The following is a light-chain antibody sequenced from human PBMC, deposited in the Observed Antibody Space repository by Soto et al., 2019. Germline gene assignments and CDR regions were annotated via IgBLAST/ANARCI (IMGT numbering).Light chain of an antibody. V-gene: IGKV3-20*01. Sequence: EILLTQSPGTLSLSPGERATLSCRASQSVSSSYLACYQQKPGQAPRLLIYGASRRPTGIPDRFSGSGSGTDFTLTISRLEPEDFAMYYCHQYDRSPWTFGQGTKVEIK. J-gene: IGKJ1*01. CDR2: GAS. CDR3: HQYDRSPWT. CDR1: QSVSSSY.